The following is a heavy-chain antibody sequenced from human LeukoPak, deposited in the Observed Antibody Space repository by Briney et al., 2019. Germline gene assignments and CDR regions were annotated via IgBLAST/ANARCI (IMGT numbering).Heavy chain of an antibody. CDR3: ARHPAPYSSGWYPIDY. CDR1: GDYINSHDYY. D-gene: IGHD6-19*01. CDR2: IFYSGRT. J-gene: IGHJ4*02. V-gene: IGHV4-39*07. Sequence: KASETLSLTCTVSGDYINSHDYYWGWIRQSPGKGLEWIGNIFYSGRTYYNPSLKSRVTISVDTSQNQLSLILSSVTAADTAVYYCARHPAPYSSGWYPIDYWGQGTLVTVSS.